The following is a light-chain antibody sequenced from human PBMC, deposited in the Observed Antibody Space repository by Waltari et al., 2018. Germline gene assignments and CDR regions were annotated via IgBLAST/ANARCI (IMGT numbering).Light chain of an antibody. J-gene: IGKJ4*01. Sequence: DIQMTQSPSSLSASIGDRVPFPCRASQRISSWLAWYQQKPGKAPKLLISKASTLESGVPSRFSGSGSGTEFTLTISSLQPDDFATYYCQQYTSFSLTFGGGTTVEIK. CDR2: KAS. CDR3: QQYTSFSLT. V-gene: IGKV1-5*03. CDR1: QRISSW.